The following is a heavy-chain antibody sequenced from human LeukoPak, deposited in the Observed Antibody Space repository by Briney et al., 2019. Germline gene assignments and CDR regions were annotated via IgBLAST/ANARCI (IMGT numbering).Heavy chain of an antibody. CDR2: IIPIFGTA. CDR1: GGTFSSYA. CDR3: ARIEYSSSDYYYYYMDV. V-gene: IGHV1-69*01. J-gene: IGHJ6*03. D-gene: IGHD6-6*01. Sequence: GSSVKVSCKASGGTFSSYAISWVRQAPGQGLEWMGGIIPIFGTANYAQKFQGRVTITADESTSTAYMELRSLRSDDTAVYYCARIEYSSSDYYYYYMDVWGKGTTVTVSS.